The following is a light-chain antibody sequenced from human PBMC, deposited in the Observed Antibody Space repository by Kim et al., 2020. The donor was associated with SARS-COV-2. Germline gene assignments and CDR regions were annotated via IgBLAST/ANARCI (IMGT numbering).Light chain of an antibody. CDR1: SSNIGAGDD. J-gene: IGLJ2*01. CDR3: QSYDSSLSGFV. V-gene: IGLV1-40*01. Sequence: QRVTIACTGSSSNIGAGDDVHWYRQLPGPAPNLLIYGNSNRPSGVPDRFSGSKSGTSAYLAITGLQAEDEADYYCQSYDSSLSGFVFGGGTQLTVL. CDR2: GNS.